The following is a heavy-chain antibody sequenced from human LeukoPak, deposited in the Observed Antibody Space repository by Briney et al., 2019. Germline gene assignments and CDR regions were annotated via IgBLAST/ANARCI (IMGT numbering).Heavy chain of an antibody. V-gene: IGHV5-51*01. Sequence: GESLRISGKGSGYSFTSYWIGWVRQMPGKGLEWMGIIYPGDSDTRYSPSFQGQVTMSADKSINTAYLQWSSLKASDTAMYYCARRQGCSSTICTLDYWGQGTLVTVSS. CDR2: IYPGDSDT. CDR3: ARRQGCSSTICTLDY. D-gene: IGHD2-2*01. CDR1: GYSFTSYW. J-gene: IGHJ4*02.